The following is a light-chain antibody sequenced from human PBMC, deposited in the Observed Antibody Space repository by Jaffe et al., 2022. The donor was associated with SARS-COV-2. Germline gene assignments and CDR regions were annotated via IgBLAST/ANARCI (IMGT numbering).Light chain of an antibody. J-gene: IGKJ3*01. V-gene: IGKV1-9*01. CDR2: AAS. CDR1: QGISTS. Sequence: DIQLTQSPSFLSASVGDRVTISCRASQGISTSLAWYQQRPGKAPKLLIYAASTLQSGIPSRFTGSGSGTEFTLTISSLQPEDFATYYCQRLNSYPISFGPGTKVEIK. CDR3: QRLNSYPIS.